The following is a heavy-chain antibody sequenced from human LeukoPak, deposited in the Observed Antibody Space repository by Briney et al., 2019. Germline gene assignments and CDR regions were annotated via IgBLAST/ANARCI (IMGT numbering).Heavy chain of an antibody. V-gene: IGHV1-18*01. J-gene: IGHJ6*03. CDR3: ATRYCSSTSCYRQTYYYYYYMDV. CDR1: GYTFTSYG. Sequence: ASVKVSCKASGYTFTSYGINWVRQAPGQGLEWMGWISAYNGNTNYAQELQGRVTMTTDTSTTTAYMELRSLRSDDTAVYYCATRYCSSTSCYRQTYYYYYYMDVWGKGTTVTVSS. CDR2: ISAYNGNT. D-gene: IGHD2-2*01.